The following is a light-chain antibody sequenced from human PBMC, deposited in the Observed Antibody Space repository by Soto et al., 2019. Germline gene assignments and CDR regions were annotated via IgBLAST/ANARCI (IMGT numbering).Light chain of an antibody. CDR3: TSYRSNSLLV. V-gene: IGLV2-14*01. CDR2: EVN. CDR1: SSDVGAYDY. Sequence: QSALTQPASVSGSPGQSITISCTGTSSDVGAYDYVSWYQQHPDKASKLMIYEVNNRPSGVSNRFSGSKSGNTASLTISGLQAEDEADYYCTSYRSNSLLVFGGGTKVTVL. J-gene: IGLJ2*01.